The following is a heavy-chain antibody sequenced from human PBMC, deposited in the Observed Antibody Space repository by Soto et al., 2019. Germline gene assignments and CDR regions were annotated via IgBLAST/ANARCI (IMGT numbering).Heavy chain of an antibody. CDR1: GFTFRTFA. V-gene: IGHV3-23*01. Sequence: EVQLLESGGGLVHPGGSLRLSCAASGFTFRTFAMSWVRQAPGKGLEWVSSIPGSGYTTYYADSVKGRFTISRDNSKGTLYLQMTSLRAEDTAVYFCARGEVSDFYYYHVMEVWGQGTTVTVSS. J-gene: IGHJ6*02. CDR2: IPGSGYTT. D-gene: IGHD3-3*01. CDR3: ARGEVSDFYYYHVMEV.